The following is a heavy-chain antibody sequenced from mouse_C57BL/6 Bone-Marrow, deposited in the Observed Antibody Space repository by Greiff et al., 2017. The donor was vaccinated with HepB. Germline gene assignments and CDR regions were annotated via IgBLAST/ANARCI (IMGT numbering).Heavy chain of an antibody. J-gene: IGHJ4*01. CDR3: ARVATVVAYPYYFAMDY. V-gene: IGHV1-55*01. CDR1: GYTFTSYW. CDR2: IYPGSGGT. Sequence: QVQLQQPGAELVKPGASVKMSCKASGYTFTSYWITWVKQRPGQGLEWIGDIYPGSGGTKYNGKFKSKATLTVDTSSSTAYMQLSSLTSEDSAVYYCARVATVVAYPYYFAMDYWGQGTSVTVSS. D-gene: IGHD1-1*01.